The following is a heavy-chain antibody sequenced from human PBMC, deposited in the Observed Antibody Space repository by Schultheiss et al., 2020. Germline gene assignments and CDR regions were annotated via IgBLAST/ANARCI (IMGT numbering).Heavy chain of an antibody. V-gene: IGHV3-74*01. J-gene: IGHJ4*02. CDR3: ARGLGTYYDFWSTYPPFDS. D-gene: IGHD3-3*01. CDR1: GFTFSSYW. CDR2: INSDGSST. Sequence: GESLKISCAASGFTFSSYWMHWVRQAPGKGLVWVSRINSDGSSTSYADSVKGRFTISRDNAKNTLYLQMNSLRAEDTAVYYCARGLGTYYDFWSTYPPFDSWGQGTLVTVSS.